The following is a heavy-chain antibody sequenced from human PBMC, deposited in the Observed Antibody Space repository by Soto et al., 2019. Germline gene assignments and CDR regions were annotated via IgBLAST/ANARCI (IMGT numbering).Heavy chain of an antibody. CDR3: ARDNTPRTLHDY. J-gene: IGHJ4*02. V-gene: IGHV3-48*02. CDR1: GFTFSNYS. CDR2: ISSSSNTI. Sequence: PGGSLRLSCAASGFTFSNYSMNWVRQAPGKGLEWVSYISSSSNTIYYADSVKGRFTISRDNAKNSLYLQMNSLRDEDTAVYYCARDNTPRTLHDYWGQGTLVTVSS.